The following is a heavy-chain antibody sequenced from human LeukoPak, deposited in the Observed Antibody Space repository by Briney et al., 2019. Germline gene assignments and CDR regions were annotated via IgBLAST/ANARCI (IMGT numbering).Heavy chain of an antibody. CDR2: INHNGNVN. CDR3: ARGGGLDV. D-gene: IGHD3-16*01. Sequence: GGALRLSCAACGFTFSSYWMNWARQAPGKGLEWVASINHNGNVNYYVDSVKGRFTISRDNAKNSLYLQMSNLRAEDTAVYFCARGGGLDVWGQGATVTVSS. V-gene: IGHV3-7*03. J-gene: IGHJ6*02. CDR1: GFTFSSYW.